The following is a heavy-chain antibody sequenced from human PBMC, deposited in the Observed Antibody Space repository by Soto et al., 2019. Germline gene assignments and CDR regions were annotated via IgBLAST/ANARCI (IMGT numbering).Heavy chain of an antibody. J-gene: IGHJ6*02. V-gene: IGHV3-23*01. CDR2: ISGSGGST. CDR3: AKDRYLNWNSAYYYYYGMDV. CDR1: GFTFSSYA. Sequence: GGSLRLSCAASGFTFSSYAMSWVRQAPGKGLEWVSAISGSGGSTYYADSVKGRFTISRDNSKNTLYLQMNSLRAEDTAVYYCAKDRYLNWNSAYYYYYGMDVWGQGTTVTVSS. D-gene: IGHD1-1*01.